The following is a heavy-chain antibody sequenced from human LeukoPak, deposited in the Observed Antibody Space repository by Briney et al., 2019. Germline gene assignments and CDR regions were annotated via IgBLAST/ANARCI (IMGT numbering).Heavy chain of an antibody. D-gene: IGHD2-15*01. J-gene: IGHJ6*02. CDR3: ARVKGYCSGGSCYSPYYYYYGMDV. Sequence: SVKVSCTASGYTFTSYAISWVRQAPGQGLEWMGGIIPIFGTANYAQKFQGRVTITADESTSTAYMELSSLRSEDTAVYYCARVKGYCSGGSCYSPYYYYYGMDVWGQGTTVTVSS. CDR2: IIPIFGTA. V-gene: IGHV1-69*13. CDR1: GYTFTSYA.